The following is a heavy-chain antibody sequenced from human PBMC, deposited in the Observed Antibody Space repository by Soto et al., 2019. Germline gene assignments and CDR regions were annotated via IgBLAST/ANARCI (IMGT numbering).Heavy chain of an antibody. Sequence: GGSLGLSCAASGFTFGNYAMSWVRQAPGKGLEWVSAITGSGGDTYHADSVRGRFTISRDNSKNTLFLQMNRLRADDTAVYYCAKGSASGSPFYFDFWGPGTLVTVSS. CDR3: AKGSASGSPFYFDF. D-gene: IGHD6-25*01. CDR1: GFTFGNYA. J-gene: IGHJ4*02. CDR2: ITGSGGDT. V-gene: IGHV3-23*01.